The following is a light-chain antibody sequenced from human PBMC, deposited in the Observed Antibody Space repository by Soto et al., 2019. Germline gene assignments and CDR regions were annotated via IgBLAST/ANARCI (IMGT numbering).Light chain of an antibody. V-gene: IGKV3-20*01. Sequence: EVVLTQSPGTLSLSPGARATLSCRASETISSSHLAWYQQTPGQAPRLLLYRSSTRATGIPDRFSGSGSGTDFTLTISSLQPDVFASYYCQQYNSYPMYPFGQGTKLEIK. CDR2: RSS. J-gene: IGKJ2*01. CDR3: QQYNSYPMYP. CDR1: ETISSSH.